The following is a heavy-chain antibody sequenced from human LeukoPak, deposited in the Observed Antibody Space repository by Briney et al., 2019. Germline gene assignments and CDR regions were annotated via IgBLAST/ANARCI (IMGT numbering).Heavy chain of an antibody. CDR3: ARYKVDTAMAFDY. CDR1: GGSISSGGYY. D-gene: IGHD5-18*01. CDR2: IYHSGST. V-gene: IGHV4-30-2*01. J-gene: IGHJ4*02. Sequence: PSETLSLTCTVSGGSISSGGYYWSWIRQPPGKGLEWIGYIYHSGSTYYNPSLKSRVTISVDRSKNQFSLKLSSVTAADTAVYYCARYKVDTAMAFDYWGQGTLVTVSS.